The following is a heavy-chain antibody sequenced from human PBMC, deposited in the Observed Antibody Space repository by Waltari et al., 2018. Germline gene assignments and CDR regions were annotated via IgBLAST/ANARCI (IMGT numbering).Heavy chain of an antibody. CDR3: AGGWGSRWVTTTDY. J-gene: IGHJ4*02. CDR2: ISYDGSNK. CDR1: GFTFSSYA. V-gene: IGHV3-30-3*01. Sequence: QVQLVASGGGVVQPGRSLRLSCAASGFTFSSYAMHWVRQAPGKGLEWVAVISYDGSNKYYADSVKGQFTISRDNSKNTLYLQMNSLRAEDTAVYYCAGGWGSRWVTTTDYWGQGTLVTVSS. D-gene: IGHD4-17*01.